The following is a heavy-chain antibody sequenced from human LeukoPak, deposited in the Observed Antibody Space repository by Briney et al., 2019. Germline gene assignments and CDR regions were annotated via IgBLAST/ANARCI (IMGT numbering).Heavy chain of an antibody. J-gene: IGHJ6*02. V-gene: IGHV1-46*01. D-gene: IGHD6-19*01. Sequence: GASVKVSCRASGYTFSGYYMQWVRQAPGQGLEWMAIINPSGGSTSYAQKFQGRVTMTRDTSTSTVYMELSSLRSEDTAVYYCARCFYRRVWSNIDVWGQGTTVTVTS. CDR1: GYTFSGYY. CDR2: INPSGGST. CDR3: ARCFYRRVWSNIDV.